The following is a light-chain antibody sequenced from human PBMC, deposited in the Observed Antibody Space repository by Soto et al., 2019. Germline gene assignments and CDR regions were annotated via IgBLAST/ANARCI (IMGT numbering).Light chain of an antibody. J-gene: IGKJ5*01. Sequence: DIVMTQSPATLSVSPGGRATLSCRASQSLSSSYLAWYQQKSGQAPRLLIYGSFSRATGIPDRFSGSGSGTDFTLTISRLEPEDFAVYYCQQYGSLITFGQGTRLEIK. V-gene: IGKV3-20*01. CDR1: QSLSSSY. CDR2: GSF. CDR3: QQYGSLIT.